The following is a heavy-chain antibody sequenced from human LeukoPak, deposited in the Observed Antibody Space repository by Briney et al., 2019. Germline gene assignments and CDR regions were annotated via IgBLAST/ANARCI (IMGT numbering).Heavy chain of an antibody. D-gene: IGHD3-10*01. CDR3: ARDRVDYYGSGSYFIDY. Sequence: GASVKVSCKASGYTFTSYAMHWVRQAPGQRLEWMGWINAGNGNTKYSQKFQGRVTITRDTSASTAYMELSSLRSEDTAVYYCARDRVDYYGSGSYFIDYWGQGTLVIVSS. V-gene: IGHV1-3*01. J-gene: IGHJ4*02. CDR2: INAGNGNT. CDR1: GYTFTSYA.